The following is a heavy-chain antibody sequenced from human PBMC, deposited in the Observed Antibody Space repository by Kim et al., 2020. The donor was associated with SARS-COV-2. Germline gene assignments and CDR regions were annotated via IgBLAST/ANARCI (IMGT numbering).Heavy chain of an antibody. CDR3: ARMNIAAAGTLGY. Sequence: YADSVKGRFTISRDNSKNTLDLQMNSLRAEDTAVYYCARMNIAAAGTLGYWGQGTLVTVSS. D-gene: IGHD6-13*01. J-gene: IGHJ4*02. V-gene: IGHV3-33*01.